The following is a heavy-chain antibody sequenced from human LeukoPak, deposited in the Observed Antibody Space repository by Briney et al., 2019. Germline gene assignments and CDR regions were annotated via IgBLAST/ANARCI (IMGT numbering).Heavy chain of an antibody. Sequence: SLRLSCAASGFTXSDYHINWVRQAPGKGLEWLSYISSTSTSMNYADSVRGRFATSRDNAKNSLYLQMNSLRDEDTAVYYCARVWQDNSGVDYWGQGTLVTVSS. CDR1: GFTXSDYH. V-gene: IGHV3-48*02. CDR2: ISSTSTSM. J-gene: IGHJ4*02. CDR3: ARVWQDNSGVDY. D-gene: IGHD2-21*01.